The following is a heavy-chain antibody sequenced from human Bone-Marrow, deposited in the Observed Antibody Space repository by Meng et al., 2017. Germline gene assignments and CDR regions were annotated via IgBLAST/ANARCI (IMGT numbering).Heavy chain of an antibody. CDR3: ANRYFDL. CDR1: GFSFDDYA. CDR2: ISWDGGST. V-gene: IGHV3-43D*03. Sequence: EVESVESGGVVVQPGGSLRLSCAASGFSFDDYAMHWVRQAPGKCLEWVSLISWDGGSTYYADSVKGRFTISRDNSKNSLYLQMNSLRAEDTALYYCANRYFDLWGRGTLVTVSS. J-gene: IGHJ2*01.